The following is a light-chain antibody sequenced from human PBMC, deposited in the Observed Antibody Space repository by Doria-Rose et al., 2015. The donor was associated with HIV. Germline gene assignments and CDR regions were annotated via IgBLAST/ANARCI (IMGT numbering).Light chain of an antibody. Sequence: EIVLTQSPGTLSLSPGERATLSCRASQSFSSTYLAWYQQKPGQAPSLLIYDGSTRATGIPDRFSASGSGTDFTLTINRREPEVSALDYCHQYGTSWTFGQGTKAEI. V-gene: IGKV3-20*01. CDR3: HQYGTSWT. CDR2: DGS. J-gene: IGKJ1*01. CDR1: QSFSSTY.